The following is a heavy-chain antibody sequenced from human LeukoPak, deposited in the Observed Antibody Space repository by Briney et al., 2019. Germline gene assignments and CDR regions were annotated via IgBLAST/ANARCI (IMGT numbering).Heavy chain of an antibody. D-gene: IGHD2-8*01. V-gene: IGHV3-21*01. CDR1: GFTFSSYS. J-gene: IGHJ4*02. CDR2: ISSSSSYI. Sequence: GGSLRLSCAASGFTFSSYSMHWVRQAPGKGLEWVSSISSSSSYIYYADSVKGRFTISRDNAKNSLYLQMNSLRAEDTAVYYCARGVGYVGAFDYWGQGTLVTVSS. CDR3: ARGVGYVGAFDY.